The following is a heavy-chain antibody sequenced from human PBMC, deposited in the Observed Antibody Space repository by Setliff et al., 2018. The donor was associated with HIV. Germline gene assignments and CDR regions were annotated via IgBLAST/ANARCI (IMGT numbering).Heavy chain of an antibody. CDR3: ASSTPYDYYSYLDV. J-gene: IGHJ6*03. CDR1: GGTFTSYA. V-gene: IGHV1-69*13. CDR2: IIPIFGTA. Sequence: SVKISCKASGGTFTSYAISWVRQAPGQGLEWMGGIIPIFGTANYAQKFQGRVTITADESTSTAYMELSSLRSEDTAVYYCASSTPYDYYSYLDVWGKGTTVTVSS.